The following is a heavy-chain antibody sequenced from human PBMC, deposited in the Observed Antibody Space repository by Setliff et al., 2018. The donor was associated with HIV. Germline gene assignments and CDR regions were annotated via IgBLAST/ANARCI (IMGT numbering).Heavy chain of an antibody. V-gene: IGHV4-59*01. Sequence: SETLSLTCTFSTGPISRYYWNWIRQPPGKGLEWIGYIYYSGSTNYNPSLKSRVTISLDTSKNQFSLNLSSVTAADTAVYYCARANSIKGYSYGPDAFDIWGQGTMVTVSS. CDR3: ARANSIKGYSYGPDAFDI. CDR2: IYYSGST. D-gene: IGHD5-18*01. CDR1: TGPISRYY. J-gene: IGHJ3*02.